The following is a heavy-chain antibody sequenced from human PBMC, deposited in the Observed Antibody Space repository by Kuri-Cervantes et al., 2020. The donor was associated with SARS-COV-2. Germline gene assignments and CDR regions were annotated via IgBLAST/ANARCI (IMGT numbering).Heavy chain of an antibody. CDR3: ARIRHNWFFDL. CDR2: IDWDDDK. V-gene: IGHV2-70*11. Sequence: SGPTLVKPTQTLTLTCAFSGFSLSTSGMCVSWIRQPPGKALEWLARIDWDDDKYYSTSLKSRLTVSKDTSKSQVVLTMTNMDPVDTATYYCARIRHNWFFDLWGRGTLVTVSS. J-gene: IGHJ2*01. CDR1: GFSLSTSGMC.